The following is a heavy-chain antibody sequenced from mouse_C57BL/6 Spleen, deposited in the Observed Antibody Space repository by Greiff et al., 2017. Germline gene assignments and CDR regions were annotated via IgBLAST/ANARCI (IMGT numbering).Heavy chain of an antibody. V-gene: IGHV1-61*01. CDR1: GYTFTSYW. CDR2: IYPSDSET. J-gene: IGHJ4*01. CDR3: ARDDGSSQMDY. Sequence: QVQLQQSGAELVRPGSSVKLSCKASGYTFTSYWMDWVKQRPGQGLEWIGNIYPSDSETHYNQKFKDKATLAVDKYSSTAYMQLSSLTSEDSAVYYCARDDGSSQMDYGGQGTSVTVSS. D-gene: IGHD1-1*01.